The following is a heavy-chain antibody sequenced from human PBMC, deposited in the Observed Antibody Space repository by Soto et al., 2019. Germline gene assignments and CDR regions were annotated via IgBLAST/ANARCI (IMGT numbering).Heavy chain of an antibody. CDR1: GYTFTGYY. D-gene: IGHD6-13*01. CDR3: EKGEIAAAVGYYFDY. CDR2: INPNSGGT. Sequence: ASVKVSCKASGYTFTGYYMHWVRQAPGQGLEWMGWINPNSGGTNYAQKFQGRGTMTRDTSISTAYMELSRMRSGDTDVYYCEKGEIAAAVGYYFDYWGQGTLVTVSS. J-gene: IGHJ4*02. V-gene: IGHV1-2*02.